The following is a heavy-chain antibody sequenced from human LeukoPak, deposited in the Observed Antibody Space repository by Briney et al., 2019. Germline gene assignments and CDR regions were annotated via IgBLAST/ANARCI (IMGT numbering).Heavy chain of an antibody. J-gene: IGHJ4*02. Sequence: SETLSLTCAVYGGSFSGYYWSWIRQPPGKGLEWIGEINHSGSTNYNPSLKSRVTISVDTSKNQFSLKLSSVTAADTAVYYCASFYDSSGYYYPLGYWGQGTLVTVSS. V-gene: IGHV4-34*01. CDR2: INHSGST. CDR3: ASFYDSSGYYYPLGY. D-gene: IGHD3-22*01. CDR1: GGSFSGYY.